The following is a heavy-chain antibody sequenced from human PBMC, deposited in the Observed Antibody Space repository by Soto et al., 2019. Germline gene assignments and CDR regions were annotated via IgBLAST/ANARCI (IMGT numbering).Heavy chain of an antibody. CDR3: ARDMSRGYSGYDSNYFDY. J-gene: IGHJ4*02. Sequence: EVQLVESGGGLVQPGRSLRLSCAASGFTFDDYAMHWVRQAPGKGLEWVSGISWNSGSIGYADSVKGRFTISRDNAKNSLYLQMNSLRAEDTALYYCARDMSRGYSGYDSNYFDYWGQGTLVTVSS. CDR2: ISWNSGSI. D-gene: IGHD5-12*01. V-gene: IGHV3-9*01. CDR1: GFTFDDYA.